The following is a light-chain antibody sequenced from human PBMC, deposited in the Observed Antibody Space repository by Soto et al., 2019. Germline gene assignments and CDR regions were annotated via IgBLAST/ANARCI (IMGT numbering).Light chain of an antibody. Sequence: IVLTQSPGTLSLSPGERATLSCRASQSVPKSYLAWYQQRPGQAPRLLIYDASNRATGIPDRFSGSESGTDFTLTSSRLEAEDFAVYFCHQYAGSPLTFGQGTRLEIK. V-gene: IGKV3-20*01. CDR1: QSVPKSY. J-gene: IGKJ5*01. CDR3: HQYAGSPLT. CDR2: DAS.